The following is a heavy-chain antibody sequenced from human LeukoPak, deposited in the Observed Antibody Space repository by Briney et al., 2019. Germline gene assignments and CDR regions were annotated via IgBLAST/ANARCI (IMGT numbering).Heavy chain of an antibody. Sequence: PSQTLSLTCTVSGGSISSGDYYWSWIRQPPGKGLEWIGYIYYSGSTYYNPSLKSRVTISVDTSKNQFSLKLSSVTAADTAVYYCARASQSNYDSSGTDAFDIWAKGQWSPSLQ. D-gene: IGHD3-22*01. CDR1: GGSISSGDYY. CDR3: ARASQSNYDSSGTDAFDI. V-gene: IGHV4-30-4*08. J-gene: IGHJ3*02. CDR2: IYYSGST.